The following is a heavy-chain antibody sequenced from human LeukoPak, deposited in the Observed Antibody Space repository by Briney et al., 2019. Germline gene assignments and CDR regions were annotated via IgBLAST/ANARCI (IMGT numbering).Heavy chain of an antibody. CDR3: AGEI. J-gene: IGHJ4*02. CDR2: ISYDGSNK. CDR1: GFTFSSYA. V-gene: IGHV3-30*04. Sequence: GGSLRLSCAASGFTFSSYAMHWVRQAPGKGLEWVAVISYDGSNKYYADSVKGRFTISRDNSKNTLYLQMNSLRAEDTAVYYCAGEIWGQGTPVTVSS.